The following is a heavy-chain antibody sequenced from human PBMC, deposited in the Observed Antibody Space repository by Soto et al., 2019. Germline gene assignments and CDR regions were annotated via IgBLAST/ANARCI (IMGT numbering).Heavy chain of an antibody. Sequence: QVQLVQSGAEVKKPGSSVKVSCKASGGTFSSYAISWVRQAPGQGLEWMGGIIPIFGTANYAQKFQGRVTITAHESTSTAYMERSSLRSEDTAVYYCARAVAPRDGMDVWGQGTTVTVSS. CDR3: ARAVAPRDGMDV. V-gene: IGHV1-69*12. CDR2: IIPIFGTA. CDR1: GGTFSSYA. D-gene: IGHD6-19*01. J-gene: IGHJ6*02.